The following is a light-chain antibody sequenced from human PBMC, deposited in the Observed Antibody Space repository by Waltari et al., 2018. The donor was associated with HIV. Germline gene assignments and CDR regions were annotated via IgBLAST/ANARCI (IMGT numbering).Light chain of an antibody. CDR1: QNISYRSTLNAS. Sequence: DITLTQTPDSLAVSMGSRAAMKCKSSQNISYRSTLNASLAWYQQKQRKPPKLLMFWVSVRASGVPDRFTGSGSETDFTLTINSVQAEDVAVYFCQQYYDKPLTFGRGTKVEI. J-gene: IGKJ4*01. V-gene: IGKV4-1*01. CDR2: WVS. CDR3: QQYYDKPLT.